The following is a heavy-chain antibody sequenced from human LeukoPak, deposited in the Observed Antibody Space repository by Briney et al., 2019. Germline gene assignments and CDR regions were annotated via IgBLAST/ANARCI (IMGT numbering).Heavy chain of an antibody. Sequence: AASVNVSCKASGGTFSSYPISWVRQAPGQGLEWMGRIIPIFGIANYAQKFQGRVTITADKSTSTAYMELSSLRSEDTAVYYCARVRSIVVVPAASEVGFDYWGQGTLVTVSS. V-gene: IGHV1-69*04. D-gene: IGHD2-2*01. CDR1: GGTFSSYP. CDR2: IIPIFGIA. J-gene: IGHJ4*02. CDR3: ARVRSIVVVPAASEVGFDY.